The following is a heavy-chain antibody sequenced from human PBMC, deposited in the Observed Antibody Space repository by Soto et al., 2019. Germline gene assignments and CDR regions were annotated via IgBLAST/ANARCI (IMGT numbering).Heavy chain of an antibody. J-gene: IGHJ6*02. Sequence: PSETLSLTCTVSGGSISSGDYYWSWIRQPPGKGLEWIGYIYYSGSTYYNPSLKSRVTISVDTSKNQFSLKLSSVTAADTAMYYCARDLMGFSPLYYYGMDVWGQGTTVTVSS. CDR3: ARDLMGFSPLYYYGMDV. CDR1: GGSISSGDYY. V-gene: IGHV4-30-4*01. CDR2: IYYSGST. D-gene: IGHD3-10*01.